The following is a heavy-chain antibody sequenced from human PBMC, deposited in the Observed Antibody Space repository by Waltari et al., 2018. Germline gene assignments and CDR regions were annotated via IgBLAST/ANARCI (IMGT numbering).Heavy chain of an antibody. CDR2: IYSEGHT. CDR3: TRDRGAPATAMGFDS. D-gene: IGHD5-18*01. CDR1: GFPVSNSY. V-gene: IGHV3-53*01. Sequence: EVQVVESGGDLIQPGGSLRLSCAVSGFPVSNSYMSWVRQAPGKGLEWVSIIYSEGHTNYADSVKDRFIISRDNSKNTVDLQMNSLRVEDTAMYYCTRDRGAPATAMGFDSWGQGTLVTVSS. J-gene: IGHJ4*02.